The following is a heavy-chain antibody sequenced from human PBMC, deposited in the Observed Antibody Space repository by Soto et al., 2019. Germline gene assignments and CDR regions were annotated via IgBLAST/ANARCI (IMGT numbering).Heavy chain of an antibody. V-gene: IGHV5-51*01. CDR2: TFPGNSET. CDR3: ARSRYYDTTGYYPFYYYYYGMDV. J-gene: IGHJ6*02. D-gene: IGHD3-22*01. CDR1: GYSFTNYW. Sequence: GESLKISCKGSGYSFTNYWIGWVRQMSGKXLELMGITFPGNSETRYSPSFQGHVTISADKSISTAYLQWSSLKASDTALYYCARSRYYDTTGYYPFYYYYYGMDVWGQGTTVTVSS.